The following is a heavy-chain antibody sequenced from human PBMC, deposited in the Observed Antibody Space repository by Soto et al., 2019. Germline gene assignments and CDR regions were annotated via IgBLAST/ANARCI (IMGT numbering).Heavy chain of an antibody. D-gene: IGHD4-4*01. CDR1: GYTFSTYY. CDR2: INPSGGST. V-gene: IGHV1-46*01. Sequence: QVQLVQSGAEVKKPGASVKVSCKASGYTFSTYYMHWVRQAPGQGYGWMGIINPSGGSTTYAQKFQCRVTMTRDTSTTTVYMELSSLKSEDTAVYYCARYDYNGYYFDYWGQGTLVTVSS. CDR3: ARYDYNGYYFDY. J-gene: IGHJ4*02.